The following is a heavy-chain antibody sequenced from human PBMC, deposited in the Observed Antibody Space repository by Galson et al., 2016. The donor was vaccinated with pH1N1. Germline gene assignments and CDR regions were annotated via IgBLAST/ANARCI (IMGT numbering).Heavy chain of an antibody. D-gene: IGHD2-21*02. V-gene: IGHV5-51*01. Sequence: QSGAEVKKPGESLKISCKGSGSIFIGHWIAWVRQKPGNGLEWMGIIYPGDSDPRYSPSFAGQVTISADKSSNTAYLRWSSLKASDTAMYYCASLAHCSGDCCSMGPWCYFDFWGQGTLVAVSS. CDR3: ASLAHCSGDCCSMGPWCYFDF. CDR2: IYPGDSDP. J-gene: IGHJ4*03. CDR1: GSIFIGHW.